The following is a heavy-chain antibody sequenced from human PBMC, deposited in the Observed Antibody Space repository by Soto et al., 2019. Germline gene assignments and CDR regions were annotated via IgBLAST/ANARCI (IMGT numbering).Heavy chain of an antibody. D-gene: IGHD2-2*01. J-gene: IGHJ3*02. Sequence: SETLSLTCAVYGGSFSGYYWSWIRQPPGKGLEWIGEISHSGSTNYNPSLKSRVTISVDTSKNQFSLKLSSVTAADTAVYYCARDTYPLQTRRICAFDIWGQGTMVTVSS. V-gene: IGHV4-34*01. CDR2: ISHSGST. CDR3: ARDTYPLQTRRICAFDI. CDR1: GGSFSGYY.